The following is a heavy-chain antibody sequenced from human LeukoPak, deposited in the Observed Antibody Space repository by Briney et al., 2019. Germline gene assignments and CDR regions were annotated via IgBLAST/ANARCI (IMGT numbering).Heavy chain of an antibody. CDR1: GYTFTSYY. CDR2: INPSGGST. V-gene: IGHV1-46*01. D-gene: IGHD1-20*01. J-gene: IGHJ4*01. CDR3: AKGGLITGTRPGLDY. Sequence: ASVKVSCKTSGYTFTSYYIHWVRQAPGQGLEWMGVINPSGGSTGYAQKFQGRVIMTRDTSTSTVYMELSSLRSEDTAVYYCAKGGLITGTRPGLDYWGQGTLVTVSS.